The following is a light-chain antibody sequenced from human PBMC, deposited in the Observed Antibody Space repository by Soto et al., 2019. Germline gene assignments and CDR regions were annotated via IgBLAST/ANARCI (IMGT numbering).Light chain of an antibody. J-gene: IGLJ1*01. CDR2: DVN. V-gene: IGLV2-14*01. CDR1: SSDVGGYNY. CDR3: SSYTSSSTEV. Sequence: QSVLTQPASVSGSPGQSITISCTGTSSDVGGYNYVSWYQQHPGKAPKLVIYDVNNRPSGVSNRFSGSKSGNTASLTISGLQAEDEADYYCSSYTSSSTEVFGTGTRSPS.